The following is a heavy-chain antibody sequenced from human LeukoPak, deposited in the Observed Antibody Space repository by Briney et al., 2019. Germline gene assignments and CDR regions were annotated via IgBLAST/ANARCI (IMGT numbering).Heavy chain of an antibody. Sequence: SETLSLTCTVSGGSISRGNYYWRWICQPPGKGLEWIETIYYVRSTCSNPSLTSQVTISVDPSKNEFSMKLTSVTAAGTAVYYCARDPSGGDRPEDWCDPWGQGTLVTVSS. CDR2: IYYVRST. CDR1: GGSISRGNYY. CDR3: ARDPSGGDRPEDWCDP. V-gene: IGHV4-39*07. J-gene: IGHJ5*02.